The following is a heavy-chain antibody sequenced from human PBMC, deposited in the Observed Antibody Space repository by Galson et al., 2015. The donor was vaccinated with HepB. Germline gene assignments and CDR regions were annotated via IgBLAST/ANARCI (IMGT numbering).Heavy chain of an antibody. CDR1: GFTVSSNY. V-gene: IGHV3-53*05. CDR3: ARGFGRSWSFDY. CDR2: IYSGGST. D-gene: IGHD6-13*01. Sequence: SLRLSCAASGFTVSSNYMSWVRQAPGKGLEWVSVIYSGGSTYYADSVEGRFTISRDNSKNTLYLQMNSLRPDDTAVYYCARGFGRSWSFDYWGQGTLVTVSS. J-gene: IGHJ4*02.